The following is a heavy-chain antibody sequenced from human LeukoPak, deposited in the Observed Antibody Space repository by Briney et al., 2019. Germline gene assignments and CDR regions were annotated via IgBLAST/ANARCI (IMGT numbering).Heavy chain of an antibody. J-gene: IGHJ5*02. CDR2: IYNSGST. V-gene: IGHV4-59*08. CDR3: ARRPYSGSYYDWFDP. D-gene: IGHD1-26*01. Sequence: SETLSLTCTVSGGSISNYYWSWTRQPPGKGLEWIGYIYNSGSTDYNPSLKSRVTISVDTSKNQFSLKLSSVTAADTAVYYCARRPYSGSYYDWFDPWGQGTLVTVSS. CDR1: GGSISNYY.